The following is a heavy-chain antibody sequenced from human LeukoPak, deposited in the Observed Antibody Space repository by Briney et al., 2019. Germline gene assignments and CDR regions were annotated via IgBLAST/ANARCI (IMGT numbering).Heavy chain of an antibody. D-gene: IGHD4-17*01. CDR1: GGSFSGYY. V-gene: IGHV4-34*01. J-gene: IGHJ4*02. Sequence: SETLSLTCAVYGGSFSGYYWNWIRQPPGKGLEWIGEINHSGSTHYNPSLKSRVTMPVDTSKNQFSMKLSSVTAADTAVYYCARDETTPLPGAYWGQGTLVTVSS. CDR2: INHSGST. CDR3: ARDETTPLPGAY.